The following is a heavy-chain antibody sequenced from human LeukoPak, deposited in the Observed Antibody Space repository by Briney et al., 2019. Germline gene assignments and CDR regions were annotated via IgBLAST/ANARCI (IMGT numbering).Heavy chain of an antibody. Sequence: ASVKVSCKASGYTFTAYYMHWVRQAPGQGLEWMGWINPNNGGTNYAQRFQGRVTMTRDTPIFTAYMELSSLRSEDTAVYYCVRGPRDGYDYWGQGTLVTVSS. CDR2: INPNNGGT. CDR3: VRGPRDGYDY. J-gene: IGHJ4*02. D-gene: IGHD5-24*01. CDR1: GYTFTAYY. V-gene: IGHV1-2*02.